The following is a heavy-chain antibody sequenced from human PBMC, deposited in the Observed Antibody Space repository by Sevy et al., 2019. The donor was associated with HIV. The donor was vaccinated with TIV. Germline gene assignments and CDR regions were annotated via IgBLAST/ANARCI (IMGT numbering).Heavy chain of an antibody. CDR1: GFTFSSYE. Sequence: GGSLRLSCAASGFTFSSYEMNWVRQAPGKGLEWVSYISSSGSTIYYADSVKGRFTIPRDNAKNSLYLQMNSLRAEDTAVYYCARDTHIVVVPAAIYYGMDVWGQGTTVTVSS. V-gene: IGHV3-48*03. CDR3: ARDTHIVVVPAAIYYGMDV. CDR2: ISSSGSTI. J-gene: IGHJ6*02. D-gene: IGHD2-2*01.